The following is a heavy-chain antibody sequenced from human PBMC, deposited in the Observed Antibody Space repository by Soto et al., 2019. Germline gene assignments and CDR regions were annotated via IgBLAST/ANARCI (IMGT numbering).Heavy chain of an antibody. V-gene: IGHV1-18*01. CDR3: ATDVAVAGFDY. J-gene: IGHJ4*02. CDR2: ISAYNGNT. CDR1: GYTFTSYG. Sequence: ASVKVSCKASGYTFTSYGISWVRQAPGQGLEWKGWISAYNGNTIYAQKYQSRVTMTEDTSTDTAYMEQSSLRYENTAVYYCATDVAVAGFDYWGQGTLVTVSS. D-gene: IGHD6-19*01.